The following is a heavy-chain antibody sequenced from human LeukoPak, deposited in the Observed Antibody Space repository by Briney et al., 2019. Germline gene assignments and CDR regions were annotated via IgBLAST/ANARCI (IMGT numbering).Heavy chain of an antibody. Sequence: ASVKVSCKASGYTFTTYGISWVRQAPGQGLEWMAWFSAYNGHTNYARNFQDRVTMTTDTSTSTAYMELRSLRSDDTAVYYCARDRYRYDSSVDAFDIWGQGTMVTVSS. CDR3: ARDRYRYDSSVDAFDI. CDR2: FSAYNGHT. CDR1: GYTFTTYG. J-gene: IGHJ3*02. D-gene: IGHD3-22*01. V-gene: IGHV1-18*01.